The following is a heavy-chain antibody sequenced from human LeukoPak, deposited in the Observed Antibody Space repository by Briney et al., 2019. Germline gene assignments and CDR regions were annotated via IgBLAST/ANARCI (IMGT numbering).Heavy chain of an antibody. CDR2: IYYSGST. D-gene: IGHD1-26*01. V-gene: IGHV4-39*01. J-gene: IGHJ5*02. CDR3: ARPHTTPNWFDP. Sequence: PSETLSLTCTVSGGSISSSSYYWGWIRQPPGKGLEWTGSIYYSGSTYYNPSLKSRVTISVDTSKNQFSLKLSSVTAADTAVYYCARPHTTPNWFDPRGQGTLVTVSS. CDR1: GGSISSSSYY.